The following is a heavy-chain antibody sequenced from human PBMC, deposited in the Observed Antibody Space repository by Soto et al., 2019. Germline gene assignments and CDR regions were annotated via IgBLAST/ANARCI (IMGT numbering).Heavy chain of an antibody. CDR2: ISSSGSTI. Sequence: GGSLRLSCAASGFTFSSYEMNWVRQAPGKGLEWVSYISSSGSTIYYADSVKGRFTISRDNAKNSLYLQMNSLRAEDTAVYYCETHSSPLYYYGMDVCGQAPTVTVSS. J-gene: IGHJ6*02. CDR1: GFTFSSYE. D-gene: IGHD6-13*01. V-gene: IGHV3-48*03. CDR3: ETHSSPLYYYGMDV.